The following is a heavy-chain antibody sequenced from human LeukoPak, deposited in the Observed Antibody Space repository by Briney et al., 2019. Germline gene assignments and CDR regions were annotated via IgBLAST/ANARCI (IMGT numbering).Heavy chain of an antibody. V-gene: IGHV1-18*04. CDR2: ISAYNGNT. D-gene: IGHD2-2*01. CDR1: GYTFTGYY. CDR3: ARISMPSPPDY. Sequence: ASVKVSCKASGYTFTGYYMHWVRQAPGKGLEWMGWISAYNGNTNYAQKFQGRVTMTTDTATTTAYMELRSLRSDDTAIYYCARISMPSPPDYWGQGTLVTVSS. J-gene: IGHJ4*02.